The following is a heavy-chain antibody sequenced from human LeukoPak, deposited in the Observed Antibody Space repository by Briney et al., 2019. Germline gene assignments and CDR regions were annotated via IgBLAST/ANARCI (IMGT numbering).Heavy chain of an antibody. CDR2: IYHSGST. D-gene: IGHD3-10*01. Sequence: PSETLSLTCTVSGYSISSGYYWGWIRQPPGKGLEWIGSIYHSGSTNYNPSLKSRVTISVDTSKNQFSLKLSSVTAADTAVYYCARSVRGVNRWFDPWGQGTLVTVSS. CDR1: GYSISSGYY. CDR3: ARSVRGVNRWFDP. J-gene: IGHJ5*02. V-gene: IGHV4-38-2*02.